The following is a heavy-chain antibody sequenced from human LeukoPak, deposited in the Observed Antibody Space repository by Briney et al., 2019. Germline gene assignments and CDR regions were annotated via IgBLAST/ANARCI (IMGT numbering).Heavy chain of an antibody. CDR2: ISYDGSYK. Sequence: GGSLRLSCAASGFTFSRFAVHWVRQAPGKGLEWVAVISYDGSYKYYADSVQGRFTISRDNSKDTLYLQMNSLSTEDTAVYYCARVSGAEAATGGYFDRWGQGTLVTVSS. D-gene: IGHD6-13*01. CDR1: GFTFSRFA. J-gene: IGHJ4*02. V-gene: IGHV3-30*04. CDR3: ARVSGAEAATGGYFDR.